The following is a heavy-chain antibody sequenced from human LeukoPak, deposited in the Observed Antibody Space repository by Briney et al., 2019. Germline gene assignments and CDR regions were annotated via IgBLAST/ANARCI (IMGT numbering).Heavy chain of an antibody. CDR3: AREVTVTTWRRYAFDI. CDR2: ISAYNGNT. Sequence: ASVKVSCKASGYTFTGYYMHWVRQAPGQGLEWMGWISAYNGNTNYAQKLQGRVTMTTDTSTSTAYMELRSLRSDDTAVYYCAREVTVTTWRRYAFDIWGQGTMVTVSS. V-gene: IGHV1-18*04. CDR1: GYTFTGYY. J-gene: IGHJ3*02. D-gene: IGHD4-17*01.